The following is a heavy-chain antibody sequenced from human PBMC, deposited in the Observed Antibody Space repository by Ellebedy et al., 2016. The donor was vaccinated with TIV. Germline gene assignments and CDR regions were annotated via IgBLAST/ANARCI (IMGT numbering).Heavy chain of an antibody. D-gene: IGHD6-6*01. J-gene: IGHJ4*02. V-gene: IGHV3-64D*06. CDR2: TTSNGGST. CDR1: GFTFSSYA. Sequence: GESLKISCSASGFTFSSYAMHWVRQAPGKGLEYVSMTTSNGGSTHYADSVKGRFTISRDNSKNTLYLQMSSLRPEDTAVYHCVRSRGDSGTSSEAGYFDYWGQGTLVTVSS. CDR3: VRSRGDSGTSSEAGYFDY.